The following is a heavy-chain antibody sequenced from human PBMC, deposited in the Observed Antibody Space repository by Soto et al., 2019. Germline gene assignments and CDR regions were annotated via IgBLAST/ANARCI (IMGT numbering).Heavy chain of an antibody. D-gene: IGHD2-2*01. Sequence: SQTLSLTCAISGDSVSSNSAAWNWIRQSPSRGLEWLGRTYYRSKWYNDYAVSVKSRITINPDTSKNQFSLQLNSVTPEDTAVYYCARDIVVVPAAMEGYYYGMDVWGQGTTVTVSS. V-gene: IGHV6-1*01. J-gene: IGHJ6*02. CDR1: GDSVSSNSAA. CDR2: TYYRSKWYN. CDR3: ARDIVVVPAAMEGYYYGMDV.